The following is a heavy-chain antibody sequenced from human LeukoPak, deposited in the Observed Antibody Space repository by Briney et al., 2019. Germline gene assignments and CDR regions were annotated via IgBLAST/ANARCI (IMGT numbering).Heavy chain of an antibody. V-gene: IGHV3-23*01. CDR3: ARGNYQEMATMDC. CDR2: ISGSGGST. D-gene: IGHD5-24*01. J-gene: IGHJ4*02. CDR1: GFTFSSYA. Sequence: GGSLRLSCAASGFTFSSYAMSWVRQAPGKGLEWVSAISGSGGSTYYADSVKGRFTISRDNSKNTLYLQMNSLRAEDTAVYYCARGNYQEMATMDCWGQGTLVTVSS.